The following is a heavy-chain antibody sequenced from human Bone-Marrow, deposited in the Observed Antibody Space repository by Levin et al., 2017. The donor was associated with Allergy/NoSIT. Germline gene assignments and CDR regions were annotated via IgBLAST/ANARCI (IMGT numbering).Heavy chain of an antibody. V-gene: IGHV3-21*01. J-gene: IGHJ4*02. Sequence: PGGSLRLSCAASGFTFSSYSMNWVRQAPGKGLEWVSSISSSSSYIYYADSVKGRFTISRDNAKNSLYLQMNSLRAEDTAVYYCAGERDSSSSRDFDYWGQGTLVTVSS. CDR1: GFTFSSYS. D-gene: IGHD6-6*01. CDR3: AGERDSSSSRDFDY. CDR2: ISSSSSYI.